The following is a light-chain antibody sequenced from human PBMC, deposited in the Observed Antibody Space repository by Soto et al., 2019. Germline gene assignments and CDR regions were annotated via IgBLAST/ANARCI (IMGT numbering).Light chain of an antibody. CDR1: NNDIGYYNY. Sequence: QSALTQPASVSGSPGQSITISCTGYNNDIGYYNYVSWYQQHPGKAPKLLIHEVTNRPSGVSHRFSGSKSGNTASLTISGLQAEDEADYYCSSYTSTTTHVFGTGTKLTVL. CDR2: EVT. J-gene: IGLJ1*01. CDR3: SSYTSTTTHV. V-gene: IGLV2-14*01.